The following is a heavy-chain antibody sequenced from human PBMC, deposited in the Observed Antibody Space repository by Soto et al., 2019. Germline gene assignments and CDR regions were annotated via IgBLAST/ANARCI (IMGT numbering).Heavy chain of an antibody. CDR1: GGSISSGGYS. D-gene: IGHD3-10*01. Sequence: QVQLQESGSGLVKPSQTLSLTCAVSGGSISSGGYSWSWIRQPPGKGLEWIGYIYHSGSPYYTPSLKSRVTTSEDRSKKQFSLKLSSVTAADTAVYYCARLPMVWGQGTLVNVSS. J-gene: IGHJ4*02. CDR2: IYHSGSP. CDR3: ARLPMV. V-gene: IGHV4-30-2*01.